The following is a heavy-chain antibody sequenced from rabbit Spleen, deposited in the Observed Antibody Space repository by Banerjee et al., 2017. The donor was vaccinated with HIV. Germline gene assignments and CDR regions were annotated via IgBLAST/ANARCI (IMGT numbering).Heavy chain of an antibody. CDR1: GFDFSSYG. Sequence: QEQLKETGGGLVQPGGSLTLSCKASGFDFSSYGVSWVRQAPGKGLEWIGYIDPVFGITYYANWVNGRFSISRENAQNTVFLQMTSLTAADTATYFCARDGVGGSYFALWGPGTLVTVS. D-gene: IGHD8-1*01. CDR2: IDPVFGIT. CDR3: ARDGVGGSYFAL. J-gene: IGHJ4*01. V-gene: IGHV1S47*01.